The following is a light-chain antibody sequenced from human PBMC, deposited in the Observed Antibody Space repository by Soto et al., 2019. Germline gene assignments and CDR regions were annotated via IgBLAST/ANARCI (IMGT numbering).Light chain of an antibody. J-gene: IGLJ1*01. CDR1: SSDVGSYNL. V-gene: IGLV2-23*01. CDR3: CSYARSSTYV. CDR2: EGT. Sequence: QSALTQPASVSGSPGQSITISCTGTSSDVGSYNLVSWYQQHPGKAPKLMIYEGTKRPSGVSNRLSGSKSGNTASLTISGLQAEDEADYYCCSYARSSTYVFGTGTKLTVL.